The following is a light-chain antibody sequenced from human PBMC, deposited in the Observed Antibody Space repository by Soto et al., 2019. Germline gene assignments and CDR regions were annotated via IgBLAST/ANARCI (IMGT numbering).Light chain of an antibody. J-gene: IGLJ3*02. CDR1: NSNFGAGYD. V-gene: IGLV1-40*01. Sequence: QSVLTQPPSVSGAPGQRVTISCTGSNSNFGAGYDVHWYLQLPGTAPKLLVYGNINRPSGVPDRFSGSKSGTSASLAITGLQAEDEADYYCQSYDSSLSGWVFGGGTKLTVL. CDR2: GNI. CDR3: QSYDSSLSGWV.